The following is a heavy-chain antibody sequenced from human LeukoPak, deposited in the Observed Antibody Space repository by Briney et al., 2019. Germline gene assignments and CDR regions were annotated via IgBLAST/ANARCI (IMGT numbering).Heavy chain of an antibody. CDR3: AKSGWFGVEENWFDP. CDR1: GFTFNSYN. V-gene: IGHV3-21*01. D-gene: IGHD3-10*01. J-gene: IGHJ5*02. Sequence: PGGSLRLSCAASGFTFNSYNMNWVRQAPGKGLEWVSSISSSSTYIYYADSVKGRFTISRDNSKNTLYLQMNSLRAEDTAVYYCAKSGWFGVEENWFDPWGQGTLVTVSS. CDR2: ISSSSTYI.